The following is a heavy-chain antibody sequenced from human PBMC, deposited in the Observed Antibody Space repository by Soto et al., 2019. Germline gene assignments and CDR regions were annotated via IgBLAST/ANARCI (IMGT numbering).Heavy chain of an antibody. J-gene: IGHJ4*02. CDR3: ARDTTRLEH. Sequence: GSLRLSCVVSGFSFSGSYMTWVRQIPGKGLEWIASISSGASTISYAAAVKGRFTISRDDGHNSLFLQMDSLRAEDTALYYCARDTTRLEHWGQGTLVTVSS. V-gene: IGHV3-11*01. D-gene: IGHD1-1*01. CDR2: ISSGASTI. CDR1: GFSFSGSY.